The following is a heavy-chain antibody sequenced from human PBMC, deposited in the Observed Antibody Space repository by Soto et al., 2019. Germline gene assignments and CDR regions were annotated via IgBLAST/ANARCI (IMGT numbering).Heavy chain of an antibody. CDR1: GGTFSSYA. Sequence: QVQLVQSGAEVKKPGSSVKVSCKASGGTFSSYAISWVRQAPGQGLEWMGGIIPIFGTANYAQKFQGRVTLTADESTSTAYMELSSLRSEDTAVYYCARVGATYYYDSSGYGGWFDPWGQGTLVTVSS. D-gene: IGHD3-22*01. J-gene: IGHJ5*02. CDR2: IIPIFGTA. V-gene: IGHV1-69*01. CDR3: ARVGATYYYDSSGYGGWFDP.